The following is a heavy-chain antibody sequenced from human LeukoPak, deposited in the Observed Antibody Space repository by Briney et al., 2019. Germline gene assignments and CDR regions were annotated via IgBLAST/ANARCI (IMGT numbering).Heavy chain of an antibody. J-gene: IGHJ5*02. Sequence: ASVKVSCKASGYTFTSYDINWVRQATGQGLEWMGWMNPNSGNTGYAQKFQGRVTMTRNTSISTAYMELSSLRSEDTAVYYCATMVRGPKNWFDPWGQGTLVTVSS. D-gene: IGHD3-10*01. CDR3: ATMVRGPKNWFDP. V-gene: IGHV1-8*01. CDR1: GYTFTSYD. CDR2: MNPNSGNT.